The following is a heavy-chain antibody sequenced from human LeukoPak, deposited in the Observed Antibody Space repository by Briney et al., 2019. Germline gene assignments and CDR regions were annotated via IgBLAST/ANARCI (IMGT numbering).Heavy chain of an antibody. CDR3: TRHCSGGSCWDEDAFDI. D-gene: IGHD2-15*01. CDR1: GFTFSGSA. CDR2: IRSKANSYAT. J-gene: IGHJ3*02. V-gene: IGHV3-73*01. Sequence: GGSLRLSCAASGFTFSGSAMHWVRQASGKGLEWVGRIRSKANSYATAYAASVKGRFTISRGDSKNTAYLQMNSLKTEDTAVYYCTRHCSGGSCWDEDAFDIWGQGTMVTVSS.